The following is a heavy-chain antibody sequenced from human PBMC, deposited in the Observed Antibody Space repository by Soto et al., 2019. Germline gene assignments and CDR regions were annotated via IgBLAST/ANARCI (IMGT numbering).Heavy chain of an antibody. D-gene: IGHD4-4*01. Sequence: PGGSLRLSCAASGFTFISYGMHWVRQAPGKGLEWVAVISYDGSNKYYADSVKGRFTISRDNSKNTLYLQMNSLRAEDTAVYYCAKDLRGTTVTPRGFFVHYGMDVWGQGTTVTV. CDR1: GFTFISYG. CDR3: AKDLRGTTVTPRGFFVHYGMDV. CDR2: ISYDGSNK. J-gene: IGHJ6*02. V-gene: IGHV3-30*18.